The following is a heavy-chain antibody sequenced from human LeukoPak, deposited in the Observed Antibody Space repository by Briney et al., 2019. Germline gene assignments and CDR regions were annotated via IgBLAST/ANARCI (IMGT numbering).Heavy chain of an antibody. D-gene: IGHD4-17*01. V-gene: IGHV4-61*02. CDR2: IYTSGST. J-gene: IGHJ4*02. Sequence: SETLSLTCTVSGGSISSGSYYWSWIRQPAGKGLEWIGRIYTSGSTNYNPSLKSRVTISVDTSKNQFSLKLSSVTAADTAVYYCARDLDGVQRAFSYWGQGTLVTVSS. CDR3: ARDLDGVQRAFSY. CDR1: GGSISSGSYY.